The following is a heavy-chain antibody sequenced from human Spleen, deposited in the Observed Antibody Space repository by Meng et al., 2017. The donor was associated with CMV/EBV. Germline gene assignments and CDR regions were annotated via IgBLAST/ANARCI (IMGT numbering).Heavy chain of an antibody. CDR1: AGSVSGGSYY. V-gene: IGHV4-61*01. CDR2: IYYSGST. D-gene: IGHD3-22*01. Sequence: CPVSAGSVSGGSYYWSWIRQPPGKGLEWIGYIYYSGSTNYNPSLKSRVTISVDTSKNQFSLKLSSVTAADTAVYYCARRTMMGLDYWGQGTLVTVSS. CDR3: ARRTMMGLDY. J-gene: IGHJ4*02.